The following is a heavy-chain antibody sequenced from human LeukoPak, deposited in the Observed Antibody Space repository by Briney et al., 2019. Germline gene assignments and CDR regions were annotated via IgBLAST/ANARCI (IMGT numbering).Heavy chain of an antibody. CDR1: GESFSGYY. CDR3: VRWYSSSWDYCFDY. D-gene: IGHD6-13*01. V-gene: IGHV4-34*01. Sequence: SETLSLTCAVYGESFSGYYWNWIRQPPGKGLEWIGEINHSGSTNYNPSLKSRVTISVDTSKNQFSLKLNSVTAADTALYYCVRWYSSSWDYCFDYWGQGTLVTVSS. CDR2: INHSGST. J-gene: IGHJ4*02.